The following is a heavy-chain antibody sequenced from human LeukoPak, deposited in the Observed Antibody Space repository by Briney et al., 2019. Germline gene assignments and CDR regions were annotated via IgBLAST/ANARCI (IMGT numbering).Heavy chain of an antibody. Sequence: SETLSLTCTVSGGSISSYYWSWIRQPAGKGLEWIGRSYTRGSTNNNPSLKSRVTISVDTSKNQFSLKLSSVTAADTAVYYCAREYYYGSGVWFDPWGQGTLVTVSS. V-gene: IGHV4-4*07. CDR3: AREYYYGSGVWFDP. J-gene: IGHJ5*02. CDR1: GGSISSYY. D-gene: IGHD3-10*01. CDR2: SYTRGST.